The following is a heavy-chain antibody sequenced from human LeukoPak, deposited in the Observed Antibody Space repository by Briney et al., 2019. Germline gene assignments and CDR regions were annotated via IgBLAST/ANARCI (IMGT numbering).Heavy chain of an antibody. CDR1: GFTFSSYG. V-gene: IGHV3-30*02. CDR3: AKVDGGHDYFDY. D-gene: IGHD5-12*01. CDR2: IRYDGSNK. J-gene: IGHJ4*02. Sequence: GGSLRLSCAASGFTFSSYGMSWVRQAPGKGLEWVAFIRYDGSNKYYADSVKGRFTISRDNSKNTLYLQMNSLRAEDTAVYYCAKVDGGHDYFDYWGQGTLVTVSS.